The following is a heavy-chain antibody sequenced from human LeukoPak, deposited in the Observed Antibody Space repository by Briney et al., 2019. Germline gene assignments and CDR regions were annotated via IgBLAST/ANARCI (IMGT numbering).Heavy chain of an antibody. CDR1: GFIFSNYD. Sequence: GGSLRLSRAASGFIFSNYDMNWVRQAPGKGLEWISYIDSSSRTIYYADSVKGRFTISRDNAKNSLYLQMNSLRAEDTAVYYCARALSTYYYGSGSYNAFDIWGQGTMVTVSS. CDR3: ARALSTYYYGSGSYNAFDI. J-gene: IGHJ3*02. CDR2: IDSSSRTI. D-gene: IGHD3-10*01. V-gene: IGHV3-48*04.